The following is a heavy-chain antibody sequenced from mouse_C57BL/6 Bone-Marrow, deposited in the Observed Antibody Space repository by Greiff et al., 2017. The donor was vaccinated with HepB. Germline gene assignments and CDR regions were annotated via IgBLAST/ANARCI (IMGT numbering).Heavy chain of an antibody. CDR1: GYTFTNYW. D-gene: IGHD3-2*02. CDR3: ARGGFYYFDY. Sequence: VKLMESGAELVRPGTSVKMSCKASGYTFTNYWIGWVKQRPGQGLEWIGDIYPGGGYTNYNEKFKGKATLTADKSSSTAYMQFSSLTSEDSAIYYCARGGFYYFDYWGQGTTLTVSS. CDR2: IYPGGGYT. V-gene: IGHV1-63*01. J-gene: IGHJ2*01.